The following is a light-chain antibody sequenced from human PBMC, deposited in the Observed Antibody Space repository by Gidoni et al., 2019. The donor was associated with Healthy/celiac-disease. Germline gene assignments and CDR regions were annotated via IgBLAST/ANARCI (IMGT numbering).Light chain of an antibody. Sequence: DIHMTPAPSTLSASVGDRVTITCRASQSISSWFAWYQQKPGKAPKLLLYDASSLESGVPSRFSGSRSGTEFTLTISSLQPDDFATYYCQQYNSYSRTFGQGTKLEIK. CDR1: QSISSW. CDR3: QQYNSYSRT. J-gene: IGKJ2*02. V-gene: IGKV1-5*01. CDR2: DAS.